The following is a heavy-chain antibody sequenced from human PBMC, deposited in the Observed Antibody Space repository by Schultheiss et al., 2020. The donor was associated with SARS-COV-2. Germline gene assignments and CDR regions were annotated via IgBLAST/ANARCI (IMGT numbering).Heavy chain of an antibody. J-gene: IGHJ3*02. CDR3: AKNTVQIFGVVDAFDI. CDR1: GFTFSSYG. V-gene: IGHV3-23*01. D-gene: IGHD3-3*01. CDR2: ISGSGCST. Sequence: GGSLRLSCAASGFTFSSYGMHWVRQAPGKGLEWVSAISGSGCSTYYADSVKGRFTISRDNSKNTLYLQMNSLRAEDTAVYYCAKNTVQIFGVVDAFDIWGQGTMVTVSS.